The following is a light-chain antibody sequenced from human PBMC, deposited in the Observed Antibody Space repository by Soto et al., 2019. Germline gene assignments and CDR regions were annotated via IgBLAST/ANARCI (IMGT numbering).Light chain of an antibody. CDR2: SVY. J-gene: IGKJ2*03. CDR3: LQHDSHPYS. V-gene: IGKV1-17*01. Sequence: DIQMTQSPSSLSASIGDRVTITCRASQGIRNAVAWYQKKPGRAPERLMYSVYILQSGAPSRFSGSGSGTEFTLTITSLQPGDFATYYCLQHDSHPYSFGQGTKLE. CDR1: QGIRNA.